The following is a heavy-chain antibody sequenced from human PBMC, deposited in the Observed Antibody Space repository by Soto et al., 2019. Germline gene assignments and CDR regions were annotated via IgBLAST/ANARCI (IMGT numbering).Heavy chain of an antibody. V-gene: IGHV3-23*01. Sequence: PGGSLRLSCAASGFTFSSYAMSWVRQSPGKGLEWVSGISYSGFSTFYADSVKGRFSISRDKSKNTLYLQMDSLRAEDTAVYYCAEDGPDSSGRWGFDYWGPGTMVIVSS. CDR2: ISYSGFST. J-gene: IGHJ4*02. CDR1: GFTFSSYA. CDR3: AEDGPDSSGRWGFDY. D-gene: IGHD3-22*01.